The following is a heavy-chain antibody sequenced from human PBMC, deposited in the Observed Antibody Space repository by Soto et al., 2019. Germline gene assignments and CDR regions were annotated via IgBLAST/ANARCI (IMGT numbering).Heavy chain of an antibody. CDR2: IWYDGSNK. CDR3: ARDLGSSWQKYYYGMDV. J-gene: IGHJ6*02. Sequence: PGGSLRLSCAASGFTFSSYGMHWVRQAPGKGLEWVAVIWYDGSNKYYADSVKGRFTISRDNSKNTLYLQMNSLRAEDTAVYYCARDLGSSWQKYYYGMDVWGQGTTVTVSS. D-gene: IGHD6-13*01. V-gene: IGHV3-33*01. CDR1: GFTFSSYG.